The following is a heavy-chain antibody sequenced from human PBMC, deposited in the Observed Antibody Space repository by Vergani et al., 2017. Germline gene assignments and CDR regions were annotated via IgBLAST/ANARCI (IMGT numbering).Heavy chain of an antibody. V-gene: IGHV4-34*01. CDR1: GGSFSGYY. J-gene: IGHJ4*02. CDR3: ARDFELQR. D-gene: IGHD1-26*01. Sequence: QVQLQQWGAGLLKPSETLSLTCAGYGGSFSGYYWSWIRQPPGKGLEWIGEINHSGSTNYNPSLKSRVTISVDTSKNQFSLKLSSVTAADTAVYYCARDFELQRWGQGTLVTVSS. CDR2: INHSGST.